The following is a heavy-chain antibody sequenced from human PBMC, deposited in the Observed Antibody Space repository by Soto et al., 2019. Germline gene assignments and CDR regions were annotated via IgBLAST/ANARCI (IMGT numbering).Heavy chain of an antibody. D-gene: IGHD6-19*01. J-gene: IGHJ5*02. CDR2: ISGYNGNT. V-gene: IGHV1-18*01. CDR1: GYTFTSYG. CDR3: ARESAGAALAP. Sequence: QVQLVQSGAEVKKPGASVKVSCKASGYTFTSYGISWVRQPPGQGLDWMGLISGYNGNTNFAEKSQGRVTMTTDTSTSTAYMELSIMRSYDTAVYYCARESAGAALAPWCQGTLVTVAS.